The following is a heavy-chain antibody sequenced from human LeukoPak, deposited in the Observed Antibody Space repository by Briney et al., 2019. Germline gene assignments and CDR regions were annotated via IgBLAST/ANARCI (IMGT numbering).Heavy chain of an antibody. V-gene: IGHV1-18*04. CDR2: ISAYNGNT. D-gene: IGHD2-21*01. CDR3: ARDNPPRYWFGMDV. J-gene: IGHJ6*04. Sequence: ASVKVSCKASGYTFTSYGISWVRQAPGQGLEWMGWISAYNGNTNYAQKLQGRVTMTTDTSTSTAYMELRSLRSDGTAVYYCARDNPPRYWFGMDVWGKGTTVTVSS. CDR1: GYTFTSYG.